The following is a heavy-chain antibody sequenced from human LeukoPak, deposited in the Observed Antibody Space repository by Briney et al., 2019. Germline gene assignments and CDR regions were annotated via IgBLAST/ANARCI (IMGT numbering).Heavy chain of an antibody. D-gene: IGHD3-3*01. CDR1: GFTVSSNY. Sequence: GGSLRLSCAASGFTVSSNYMTWVRQAPGKGLEWVSLIYSGDSTYYADSVKGRFTMSRDNSKNTLYLQMNSLRVEDTAVYYCARSYEGSGFSDWGQGTLVTVSS. CDR3: ARSYEGSGFSD. V-gene: IGHV3-66*01. J-gene: IGHJ4*02. CDR2: IYSGDST.